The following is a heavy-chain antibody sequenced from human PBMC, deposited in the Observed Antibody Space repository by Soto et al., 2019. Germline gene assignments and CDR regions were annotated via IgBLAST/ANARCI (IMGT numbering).Heavy chain of an antibody. Sequence: SVTVSCKASGGTFSSYAVIWVRQAPGQGLEWMGGIIPIFGTANYAQKFQGRVTTTADESTSTAYMELSSLRSEDTAVYYCARSAYGDYPEDYYGMDVWGQGTTVTVSS. CDR1: GGTFSSYA. CDR2: IIPIFGTA. J-gene: IGHJ6*02. CDR3: ARSAYGDYPEDYYGMDV. D-gene: IGHD4-17*01. V-gene: IGHV1-69*13.